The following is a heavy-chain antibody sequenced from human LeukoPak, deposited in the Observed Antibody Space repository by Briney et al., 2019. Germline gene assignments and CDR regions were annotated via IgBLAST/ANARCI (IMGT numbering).Heavy chain of an antibody. J-gene: IGHJ4*02. CDR2: IYGSGST. CDR3: AREDY. V-gene: IGHV4-59*01. Sequence: PSETLSLTCTVSGGSISSYYWSWIRQPPGKGLEWIGHIYGSGSTNYNPSLKSRVTILVGTSKNQFSLKLSSVTAADTAVYYCAREDYWGQGTLVTVSS. CDR1: GGSISSYY.